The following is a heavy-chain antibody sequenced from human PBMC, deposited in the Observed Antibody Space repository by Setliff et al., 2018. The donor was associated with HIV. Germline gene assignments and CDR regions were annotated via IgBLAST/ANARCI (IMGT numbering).Heavy chain of an antibody. CDR1: GGTFSSYA. Sequence: SVKVSCKASGGTFSSYAISWVRQAPGQGLERMGGIIPIFGTANYAQKFQGRVTITTDESTSTAYMELSSLRSEDTAVYYCARKGGSSGYYSLIGDAFDIWGQGTMVTV. CDR3: ARKGGSSGYYSLIGDAFDI. D-gene: IGHD3-22*01. J-gene: IGHJ3*02. V-gene: IGHV1-69*05. CDR2: IIPIFGTA.